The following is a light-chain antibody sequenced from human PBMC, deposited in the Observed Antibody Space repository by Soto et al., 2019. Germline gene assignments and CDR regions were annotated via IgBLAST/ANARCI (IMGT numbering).Light chain of an antibody. CDR3: QHYSSVWA. CDR2: DAS. V-gene: IGKV1-5*01. J-gene: IGKJ1*01. CDR1: QSISSR. Sequence: DIRMTQSPSSLSASVGDRVTITCRASQSISSRLAWYQQKLGKAPKVLIYDASSLESGVPSRFSGSGSGTEFTLTINSLQPDDFATYYCQHYSSVWAFGQGTKVDI.